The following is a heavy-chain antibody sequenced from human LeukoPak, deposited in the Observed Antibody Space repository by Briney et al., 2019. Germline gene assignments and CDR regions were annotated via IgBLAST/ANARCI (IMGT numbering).Heavy chain of an antibody. CDR1: GFTVSNNY. V-gene: IGHV3-53*05. Sequence: GGSLRLSCAASGFTVSNNYMSWVRQAPGKGLEWVSVIYSGGSTYYTDSVKGRFTISRDNSKNTLYLQMNSLRLEDTALYYCAKDADTATIIYWYFDLWGRGTLVTVSS. CDR3: AKDADTATIIYWYFDL. CDR2: IYSGGST. D-gene: IGHD5-18*01. J-gene: IGHJ2*01.